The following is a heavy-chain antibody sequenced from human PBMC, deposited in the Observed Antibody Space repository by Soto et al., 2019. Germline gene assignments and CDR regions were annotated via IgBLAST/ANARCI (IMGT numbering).Heavy chain of an antibody. CDR1: GFIFSHYA. CDR3: ARAGPVHVFDI. Sequence: HPGGSLRLSCAASGFIFSHYAMHWLRQAPGKGLEWVAIIWFDGSNINYADSVKGRFSISRDNSKNTLFLQMNSLRAEDTALYYCARAGPVHVFDIWGQGTMVTVSS. V-gene: IGHV3-33*01. J-gene: IGHJ3*02. CDR2: IWFDGSNI. D-gene: IGHD1-1*01.